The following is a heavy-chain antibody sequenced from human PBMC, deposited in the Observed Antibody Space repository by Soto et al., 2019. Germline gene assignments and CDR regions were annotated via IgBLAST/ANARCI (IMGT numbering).Heavy chain of an antibody. CDR2: IKQDGSEK. V-gene: IGHV3-7*03. CDR3: ARDSISLLWFGELQDYFDY. CDR1: GFTFSSYW. J-gene: IGHJ4*02. D-gene: IGHD3-10*01. Sequence: SLRLSCAASGFTFSSYWMSWVRQAPGKGLEWVANIKQDGSEKYYVDSVKGRFTISRDNAKNSLYLQMNSLRAEDTAVYYCARDSISLLWFGELQDYFDYCGQGPLVTVYS.